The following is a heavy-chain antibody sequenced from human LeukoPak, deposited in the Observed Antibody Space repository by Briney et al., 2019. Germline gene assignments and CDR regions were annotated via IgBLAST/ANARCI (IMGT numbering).Heavy chain of an antibody. CDR3: ARINYDYVWGSYRNYYYYYMDV. Sequence: ASVKVSCKASGYTFTNYYMHWVRQAPGQGLEWMGIINPSGSSTNYAQKFQGRVTMTRDMSTSTVYMELSSLRSEDTAVYYCARINYDYVWGSYRNYYYYYMDVWGKGTTVTISS. D-gene: IGHD3-16*02. CDR2: INPSGSST. V-gene: IGHV1-46*01. J-gene: IGHJ6*03. CDR1: GYTFTNYY.